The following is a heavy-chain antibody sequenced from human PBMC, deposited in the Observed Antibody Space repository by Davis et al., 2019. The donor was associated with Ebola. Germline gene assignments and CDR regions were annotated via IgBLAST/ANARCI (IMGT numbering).Heavy chain of an antibody. V-gene: IGHV3-48*03. CDR1: GFSLDSYW. J-gene: IGHJ4*02. CDR2: ISDSGSNT. Sequence: GGSLRLSCVGSGFSLDSYWMAWVRQAPGKGLEWISYISDSGSNTYYTDSVKGRFTISRDNAKNSLYLQMNTLRVEDTAIYYCVPGTWIRGQGTLVTVSS. CDR3: VPGTWI. D-gene: IGHD5-18*01.